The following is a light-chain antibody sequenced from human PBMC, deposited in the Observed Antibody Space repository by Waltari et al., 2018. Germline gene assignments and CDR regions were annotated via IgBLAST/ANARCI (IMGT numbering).Light chain of an antibody. CDR1: SGDVGSYKY. V-gene: IGLV2-14*01. Sequence: QSALTQPASVSGSPGQSITISCPGSSGDVGSYKYFSWYQQHPGKVPKLIIYEVNRRPSGVSNRFSGSKSGNTASLTISGLQAEDEADYYCSSHTSSSTFVFGTGTKVDVL. J-gene: IGLJ1*01. CDR3: SSHTSSSTFV. CDR2: EVN.